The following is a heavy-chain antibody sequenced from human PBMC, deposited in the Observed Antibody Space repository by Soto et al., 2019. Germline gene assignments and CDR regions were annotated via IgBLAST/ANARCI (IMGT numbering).Heavy chain of an antibody. D-gene: IGHD4-17*01. CDR3: ERALTVTTSLDL. CDR1: GYTFTNYG. CDR2: ISTYNVNT. J-gene: IGHJ5*02. Sequence: ASVKVSCKASGYTFTNYGINWVRQAPGQGLEWMGWISTYNVNTYYAQKFKGRATLTTDTSTNTAYMELRSLTSDDTAVYYCERALTVTTSLDLWGLGTLVTVSS. V-gene: IGHV1-18*04.